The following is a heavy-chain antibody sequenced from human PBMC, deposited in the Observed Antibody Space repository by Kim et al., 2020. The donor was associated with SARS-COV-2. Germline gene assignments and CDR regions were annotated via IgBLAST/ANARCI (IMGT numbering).Heavy chain of an antibody. J-gene: IGHJ5*02. Sequence: ASVKVSCKASGYTFTSYDINWVRQATGQGLEWMGWMNPNSGNTGYAQKFQGRVTMTRNTSISTAYMELSSLRSEDTAVYYCARGDYGSGSYLEGRCDPWGQGTLVTVSS. D-gene: IGHD3-10*01. CDR2: MNPNSGNT. CDR3: ARGDYGSGSYLEGRCDP. V-gene: IGHV1-8*01. CDR1: GYTFTSYD.